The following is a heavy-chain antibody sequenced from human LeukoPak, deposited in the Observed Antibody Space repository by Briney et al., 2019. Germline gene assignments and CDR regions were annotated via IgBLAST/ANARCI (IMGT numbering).Heavy chain of an antibody. J-gene: IGHJ3*02. D-gene: IGHD1-1*01. Sequence: GGSLRLSCAASGFTFDEYGMSWVRQAPGKGLEWVSGINWNGGSTGYADSVKGRFTISRDNAKNSLYLQMNSLRAEDTAFYYCARDSGVQLPSMLDAFDIWGQGTMVTVSS. CDR3: ARDSGVQLPSMLDAFDI. CDR2: INWNGGST. V-gene: IGHV3-20*04. CDR1: GFTFDEYG.